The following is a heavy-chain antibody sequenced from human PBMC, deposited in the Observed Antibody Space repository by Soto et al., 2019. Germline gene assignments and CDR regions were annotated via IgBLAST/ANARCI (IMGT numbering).Heavy chain of an antibody. CDR2: ISAYNGNT. Sequence: QVQLVQSVAEVKKPGASVKVSCKASGYTFASYAISWMRQAPGQGLEWMGWISAYNGNTNYAQKLQGRVTMTTDTPTSTGYMAPGTLISDDTAAYYCARDPPPPDYWGLGTLVTASS. J-gene: IGHJ4*02. V-gene: IGHV1-18*01. CDR1: GYTFASYA. CDR3: ARDPPPPDY.